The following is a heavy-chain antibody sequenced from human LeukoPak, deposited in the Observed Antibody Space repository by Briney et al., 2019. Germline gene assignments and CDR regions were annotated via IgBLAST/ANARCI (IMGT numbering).Heavy chain of an antibody. CDR2: INSDGSST. D-gene: IGHD2-15*01. CDR1: GFTFSSYW. Sequence: PGGSLRLSCAASGFTFSSYWRHWVRQAPGKGLVWVSRINSDGSSTSYADSVKGRFTISRDNAKNTLYLQMNSLRAEDTAVYYCASGGDCSGGSCYFDYWGQGTLVTVSS. J-gene: IGHJ4*02. V-gene: IGHV3-74*01. CDR3: ASGGDCSGGSCYFDY.